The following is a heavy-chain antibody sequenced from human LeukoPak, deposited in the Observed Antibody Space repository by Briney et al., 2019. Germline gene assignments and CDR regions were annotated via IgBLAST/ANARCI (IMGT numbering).Heavy chain of an antibody. V-gene: IGHV4-59*11. CDR3: ARYIRSGDYYMDV. Sequence: PSETLSLTCTVSGGSISGHYWSWIRQPPGKGFEWIAYIYYTGTTKYNPYLKSRATISVDTSENQFSPKLTSVTAADTALYYCARYIRSGDYYMDVWGKGATVTVSS. D-gene: IGHD3-3*01. J-gene: IGHJ6*03. CDR1: GGSISGHY. CDR2: IYYTGTT.